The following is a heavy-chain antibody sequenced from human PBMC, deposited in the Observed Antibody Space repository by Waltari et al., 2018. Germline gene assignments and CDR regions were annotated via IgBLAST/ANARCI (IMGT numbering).Heavy chain of an antibody. J-gene: IGHJ5*02. CDR3: ARAHCSSTSCYRHWFDP. V-gene: IGHV1-69*12. CDR1: GGTFSSYA. D-gene: IGHD2-2*02. CDR2: IIPIFVTA. Sequence: QVQLVQSGAEVKKPGSSVKVSCKASGGTFSSYAISWVRQAPGQGLEWMGGIIPIFVTANYAQKFQGRVTITADESTSTAYMELSSLRSEDTAVYYCARAHCSSTSCYRHWFDPWGQGTLVTVSS.